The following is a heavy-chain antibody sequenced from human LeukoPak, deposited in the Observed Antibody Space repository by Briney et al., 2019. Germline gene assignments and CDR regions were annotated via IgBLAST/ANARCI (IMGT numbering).Heavy chain of an antibody. CDR3: ARDGGLDY. CDR2: ITPNSGDT. D-gene: IGHD4-23*01. J-gene: IGHJ4*02. Sequence: GASVTVSCKGSGYTFTTYYMHWVRQAPAPGLEWMGWITPNSGDTSVAQKFQGRVTVTRDTSISTAYMELSRLRSDDTAMYYFARDGGLDYWGQGTLVTVSS. V-gene: IGHV1-2*02. CDR1: GYTFTTYY.